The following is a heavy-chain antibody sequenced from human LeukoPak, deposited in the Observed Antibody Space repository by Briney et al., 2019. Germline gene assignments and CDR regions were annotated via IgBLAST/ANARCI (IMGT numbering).Heavy chain of an antibody. CDR3: ARGRDYYDSSGYYGFDP. Sequence: ASVKVSCKASGYTFTGYYMHWVRQAPGQGLEWMGWINPNGGGTNYVQKFQGRVTMTRDTSISTAYMELSRLRSDDTAVYYCARGRDYYDSSGYYGFDPWGQGTLVTVSS. J-gene: IGHJ5*02. CDR1: GYTFTGYY. D-gene: IGHD3-22*01. V-gene: IGHV1-2*02. CDR2: INPNGGGT.